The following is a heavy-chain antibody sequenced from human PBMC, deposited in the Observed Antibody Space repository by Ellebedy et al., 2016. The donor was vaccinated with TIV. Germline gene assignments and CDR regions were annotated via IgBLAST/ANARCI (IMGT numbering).Heavy chain of an antibody. CDR3: AKHRSVVVVAATNY. Sequence: GESLKISCAASGFTVSSNYMSWVRQAPGKGLEWVSVIYSGGSTYYADSVKGRFTISRDNSKNTLYLQMSSLRAEDTAVYYCAKHRSVVVVAATNYWGQGTLVTVSS. J-gene: IGHJ4*02. CDR1: GFTVSSNY. V-gene: IGHV3-53*01. CDR2: IYSGGST. D-gene: IGHD2-15*01.